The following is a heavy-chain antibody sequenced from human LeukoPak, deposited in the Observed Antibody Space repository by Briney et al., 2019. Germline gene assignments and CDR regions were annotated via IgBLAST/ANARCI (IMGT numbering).Heavy chain of an antibody. CDR3: ARVYYDSSGYYYDY. D-gene: IGHD3-22*01. V-gene: IGHV1-2*02. CDR1: GYTFTGYY. Sequence: ASVKVSCKASGYTFTGYYMHWVRQAPGQGLEWMGWINPNSGGTNYAQKFQGRVTMTRDTSISTAYMELSRLRSDDTAAYYCARVYYDSSGYYYDYWGQGTLVTVSS. J-gene: IGHJ4*02. CDR2: INPNSGGT.